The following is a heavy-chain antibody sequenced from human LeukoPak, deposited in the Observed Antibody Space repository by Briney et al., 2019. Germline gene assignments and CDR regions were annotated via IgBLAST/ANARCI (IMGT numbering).Heavy chain of an antibody. CDR1: GFTFSSYS. J-gene: IGHJ4*02. V-gene: IGHV3-21*01. D-gene: IGHD2-2*01. Sequence: GGSLRLPCAASGFTFSSYSMNWVRQAPGKGLEWVSSISSSSSYIYYADSVKGRFTISRDNAKNSLYLQMNSLRAEDTAVYYCARGSTSPTGGHLDYWGQGTLVTVSS. CDR2: ISSSSSYI. CDR3: ARGSTSPTGGHLDY.